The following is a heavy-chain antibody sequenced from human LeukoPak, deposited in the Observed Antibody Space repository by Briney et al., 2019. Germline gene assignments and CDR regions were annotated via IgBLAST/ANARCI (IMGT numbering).Heavy chain of an antibody. J-gene: IGHJ4*02. Sequence: SQTLSLTCTVSGASISSGSYYWSWFRQPAGKRLEWIGRLYTSGSTNYNPSLKSRVTISADMSKNQFSLRLSSVTAADTAVYYCTRDGSGGYWGQGTLVTVSS. D-gene: IGHD3-10*01. CDR1: GASISSGSYY. CDR2: LYTSGST. CDR3: TRDGSGGY. V-gene: IGHV4-61*02.